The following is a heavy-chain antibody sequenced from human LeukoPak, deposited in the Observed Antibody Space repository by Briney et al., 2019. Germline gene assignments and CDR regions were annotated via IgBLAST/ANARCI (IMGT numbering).Heavy chain of an antibody. CDR3: ARDLAVGATGSDP. CDR1: GFTFSSYS. CDR2: ISSSSSYI. D-gene: IGHD1-26*01. V-gene: IGHV3-21*01. Sequence: GGSLRLSCAASGFTFSSYSMNWVRQAPGKGLEWVSSISSSSSYIYYADSVKGRFTISRDNAKNSLYLQMNSLRAEDTAVYYCARDLAVGATGSDPWGQGTLVTVSS. J-gene: IGHJ5*02.